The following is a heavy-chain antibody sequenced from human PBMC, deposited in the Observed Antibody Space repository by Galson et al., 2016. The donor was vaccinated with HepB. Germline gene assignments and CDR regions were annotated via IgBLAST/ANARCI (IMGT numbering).Heavy chain of an antibody. CDR1: GFIFCGSV. Sequence: SLRLSCAGSGFIFCGSVMHWVRQASGKGLEWVGRIRSKTHSSATAYATSVEGRFTISRDDSKNTTYLLMNSLKTEDTAVYYCSSRDFTHYGVDYWGLGTLVIVSS. D-gene: IGHD3-16*01. CDR3: SSRDFTHYGVDY. J-gene: IGHJ4*02. V-gene: IGHV3-73*01. CDR2: IRSKTHSSAT.